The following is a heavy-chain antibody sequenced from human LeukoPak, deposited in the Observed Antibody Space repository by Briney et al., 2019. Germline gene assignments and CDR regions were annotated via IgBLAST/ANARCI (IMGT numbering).Heavy chain of an antibody. Sequence: ASVKVSCKASGYTFTSYGISWVRQAPGQGLEWMGWISAYNGNTNYAQKLQGRVTMTTDTSTSTAYMELRSLRSDDTAVYYCARDPSVVLGYDILTGYSPYWGQGTLVTVSS. CDR3: ARDPSVVLGYDILTGYSPY. CDR1: GYTFTSYG. V-gene: IGHV1-18*01. CDR2: ISAYNGNT. J-gene: IGHJ4*02. D-gene: IGHD3-9*01.